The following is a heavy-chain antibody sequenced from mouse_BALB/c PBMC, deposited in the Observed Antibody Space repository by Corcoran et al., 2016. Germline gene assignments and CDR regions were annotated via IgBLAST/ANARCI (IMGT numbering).Heavy chain of an antibody. J-gene: IGHJ3*01. CDR3: ARIYYDYDWFAY. CDR1: GYTFTNYG. D-gene: IGHD2-4*01. CDR2: INTYTGEP. Sequence: QIQLVQSGPELKKPGETVKISCKASGYTFTNYGMNWVKQAPGKGLKWMGWINTYTGEPTYADDFKGRFAFSLETSASTAYLQINNLKNEDMATYFCARIYYDYDWFAYWGQGTLVTVSA. V-gene: IGHV9-1*02.